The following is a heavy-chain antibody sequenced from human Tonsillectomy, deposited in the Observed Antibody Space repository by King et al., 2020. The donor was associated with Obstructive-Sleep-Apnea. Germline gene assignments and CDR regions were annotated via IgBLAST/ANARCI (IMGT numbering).Heavy chain of an antibody. CDR3: AGLCGGYTTAYWYFDL. D-gene: IGHD3-16*02. V-gene: IGHV3-48*04. CDR2: ISSSSSTI. CDR1: GFTFSSYI. Sequence: VQLVESGGGLVQPGGSLRLSCAASGFTFSSYIMNWVRQAPGKGLEWVSYISSSSSTIYYSDSVKGRFTISRDNAKNSLYLQMNSLRAEDTAVYYCAGLCGGYTTAYWYFDLWGRGTLVTVSS. J-gene: IGHJ2*01.